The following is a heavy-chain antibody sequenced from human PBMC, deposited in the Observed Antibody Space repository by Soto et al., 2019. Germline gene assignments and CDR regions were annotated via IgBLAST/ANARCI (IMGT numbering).Heavy chain of an antibody. CDR1: GYSFTSYW. CDR3: AGGSHCSSTSCYGMDV. D-gene: IGHD2-2*01. CDR2: IDPSDSYT. J-gene: IGHJ6*02. Sequence: GESLKISCKGSGYSFTSYWISWVRQMPGKGLEWMGRIDPSDSYTNYSPSFQGHVTISADKSISTAYLQWSSLKASDTAMYYCAGGSHCSSTSCYGMDVWGQGTTVTVSS. V-gene: IGHV5-10-1*01.